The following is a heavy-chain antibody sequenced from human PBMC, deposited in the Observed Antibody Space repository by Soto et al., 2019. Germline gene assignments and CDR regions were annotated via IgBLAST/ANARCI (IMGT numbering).Heavy chain of an antibody. Sequence: ASVKVSCKASGYTFTSYGISWVRQAPGQGLEWMGWISAYNGNTNYAQKLQGRVTMTTDTSTNTAYMELRSLRSDDTAVYYCARDPAKYGSSPPYFDYWGQGTLVTVSS. J-gene: IGHJ4*02. V-gene: IGHV1-18*04. CDR1: GYTFTSYG. CDR2: ISAYNGNT. D-gene: IGHD6-6*01. CDR3: ARDPAKYGSSPPYFDY.